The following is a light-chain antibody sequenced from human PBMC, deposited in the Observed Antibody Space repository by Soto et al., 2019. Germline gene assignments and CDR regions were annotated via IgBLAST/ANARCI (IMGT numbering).Light chain of an antibody. Sequence: EIVMTQSPVTLSVSPGERATLSCRASHSVRSNLAWYQHKPGQAPSLLIYGAFTRATGIPARFSGTGSGTEFTLTISSLQSEDFALYYCQQYNDWPLTFGQGTKVDI. CDR3: QQYNDWPLT. CDR1: HSVRSN. CDR2: GAF. V-gene: IGKV3-15*01. J-gene: IGKJ1*01.